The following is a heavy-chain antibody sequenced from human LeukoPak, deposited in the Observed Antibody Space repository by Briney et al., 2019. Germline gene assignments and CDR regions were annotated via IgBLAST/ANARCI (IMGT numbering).Heavy chain of an antibody. CDR1: GFTFSSYG. J-gene: IGHJ4*02. V-gene: IGHV3-33*01. CDR3: ARGSYSSSWYWGFDY. CDR2: IWYDGSNK. Sequence: GRSLRLSCAASGFTFSSYGMHWVRQAPGKGLEGGAVIWYDGSNKYYADSVKGRFTISRDNSKNTLYLQMNSLRAEDTAVYYCARGSYSSSWYWGFDYWGQGTLVTVSS. D-gene: IGHD6-13*01.